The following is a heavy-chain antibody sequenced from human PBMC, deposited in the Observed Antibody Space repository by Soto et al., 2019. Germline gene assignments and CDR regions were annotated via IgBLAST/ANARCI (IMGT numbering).Heavy chain of an antibody. CDR1: GGSFSGYC. CDR2: INHSGSN. J-gene: IGHJ3*02. Sequence: KTSETLSLTCAVYGGSFSGYCWSWIRQPPGKGLEWIGEINHSGSNNYNPSLKSRVTISVDTSKNQFSLKLSSVTAADTAVYYCARVPYSSGWYVGAFDIWGQGTMVTVSS. D-gene: IGHD6-19*01. V-gene: IGHV4-34*01. CDR3: ARVPYSSGWYVGAFDI.